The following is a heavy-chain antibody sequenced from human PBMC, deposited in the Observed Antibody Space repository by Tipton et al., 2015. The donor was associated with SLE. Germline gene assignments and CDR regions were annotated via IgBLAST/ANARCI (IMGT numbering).Heavy chain of an antibody. Sequence: GSLRLSCAASGFTFDDYGMSWVRQAPGKGLEWVSGINWNGGSTGYADSVKGRFTISRDNAKNSLYLQMNSLRAEDTALYHCARTDYYGSGSGAGAFDIWGQGTMVTVSS. CDR2: INWNGGST. CDR3: ARTDYYGSGSGAGAFDI. V-gene: IGHV3-20*01. D-gene: IGHD3-10*01. J-gene: IGHJ3*02. CDR1: GFTFDDYG.